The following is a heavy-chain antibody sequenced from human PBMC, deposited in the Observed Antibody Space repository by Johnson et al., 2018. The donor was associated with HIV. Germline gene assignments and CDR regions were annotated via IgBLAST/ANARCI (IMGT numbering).Heavy chain of an antibody. Sequence: QVHLVESGGRVVQPGGSLRLSCAASGFSFSSYGMHWVRQAPGKGLEWVTFMRYDGTSEYYADSVKGRFSITRDNSNNTVYLHMNSLRAEDTAVYYCAKDRLLDGYKRDAFDIWCQATMVTVSS. J-gene: IGHJ3*02. CDR1: GFSFSSYG. V-gene: IGHV3-30*02. CDR3: AKDRLLDGYKRDAFDI. CDR2: MRYDGTSE. D-gene: IGHD5-24*01.